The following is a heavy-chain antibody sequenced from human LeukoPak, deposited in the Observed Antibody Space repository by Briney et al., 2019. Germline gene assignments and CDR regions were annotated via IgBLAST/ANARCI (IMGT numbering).Heavy chain of an antibody. J-gene: IGHJ4*02. CDR3: ARDRQGGIDDY. Sequence: GGSRRLSCVVSGFTFSTDWMSWVRQAPGKGLEWVANIKPDGTEQYYAASLKGRFTISRDNAKNSLYLQVNSLRVEDTAVYYCARDRQGGIDDYWGQGTLVTVSS. V-gene: IGHV3-7*01. CDR1: GFTFSTDW. CDR2: IKPDGTEQ. D-gene: IGHD1-26*01.